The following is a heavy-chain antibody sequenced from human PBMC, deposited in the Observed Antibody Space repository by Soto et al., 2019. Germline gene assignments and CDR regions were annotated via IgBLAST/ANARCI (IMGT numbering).Heavy chain of an antibody. Sequence: GGSLRLSCAASGFTFSSYAMSWVRQAPGKGLEWVSAISGSGGSTYYADSVKGRFTISRDNSKNTLYLQMNSLRAEDTAVYYCANPTTCGGDCYSSYYYYGMDVWGQGTTVTVSS. D-gene: IGHD2-21*02. J-gene: IGHJ6*02. V-gene: IGHV3-23*01. CDR3: ANPTTCGGDCYSSYYYYGMDV. CDR2: ISGSGGST. CDR1: GFTFSSYA.